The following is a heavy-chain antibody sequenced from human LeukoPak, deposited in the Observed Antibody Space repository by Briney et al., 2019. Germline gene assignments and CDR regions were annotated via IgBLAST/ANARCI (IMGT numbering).Heavy chain of an antibody. CDR2: IIPIFGTA. J-gene: IGHJ4*02. CDR3: ARDKDIVVVPAPMDS. Sequence: SVKVSCKASGGTFSTYTINWVRQAPGQGLEWMGGIIPIFGTANYAQKFQGRVTITADESTSAAYMELSSLRSEDTAVYYCARDKDIVVVPAPMDSWGQGTLVTVSS. D-gene: IGHD2-2*01. CDR1: GGTFSTYT. V-gene: IGHV1-69*13.